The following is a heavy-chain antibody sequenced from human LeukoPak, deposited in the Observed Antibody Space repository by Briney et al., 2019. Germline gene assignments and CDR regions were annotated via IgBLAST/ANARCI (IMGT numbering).Heavy chain of an antibody. CDR3: ARSDGYIFQYYFDY. D-gene: IGHD5-12*01. V-gene: IGHV3-11*01. CDR2: ISSSGSTI. Sequence: GGSLRLSCAASGFTFSDYYMSWIRQAPGKGLEWVSYISSSGSTIYYADSVKGRFTISRGNAKNSLYLQMNSLRAEDTAVYYCARSDGYIFQYYFDYWGQGTLVTVSS. J-gene: IGHJ4*02. CDR1: GFTFSDYY.